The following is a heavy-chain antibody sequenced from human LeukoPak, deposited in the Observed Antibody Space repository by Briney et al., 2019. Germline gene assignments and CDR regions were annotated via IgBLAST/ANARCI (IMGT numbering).Heavy chain of an antibody. Sequence: PGGSLRLSCAASGFTFSSYGMHWVRQAPGKGLEWVAVISYDGSNIYYADSVKGRFTISRDNSKNTLYLQMNSLRAEDTAVYYCAKGVRRGTVAGVYFDYWGQGTLVTVSS. J-gene: IGHJ4*02. CDR3: AKGVRRGTVAGVYFDY. D-gene: IGHD6-19*01. CDR2: ISYDGSNI. CDR1: GFTFSSYG. V-gene: IGHV3-30*18.